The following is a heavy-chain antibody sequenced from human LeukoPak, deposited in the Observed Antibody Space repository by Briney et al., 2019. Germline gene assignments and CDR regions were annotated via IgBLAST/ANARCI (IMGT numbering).Heavy chain of an antibody. Sequence: GGSLRLSCAASGFTFSSSVMHWVRQAPGKGLEWVAAISYDGRDKYLADSVKGRFTISRDNSKNTVDLQVNGVRAEDTAVYYCARETGNYYFDFWGQGTLVTVSS. J-gene: IGHJ4*02. D-gene: IGHD1-7*01. CDR3: ARETGNYYFDF. CDR2: ISYDGRDK. CDR1: GFTFSSSV. V-gene: IGHV3-30*03.